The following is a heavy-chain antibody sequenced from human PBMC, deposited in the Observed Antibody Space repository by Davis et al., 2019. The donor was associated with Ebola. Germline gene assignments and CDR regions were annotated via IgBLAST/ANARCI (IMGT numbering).Heavy chain of an antibody. D-gene: IGHD1-26*01. CDR2: IKQDGGET. V-gene: IGHV3-7*04. Sequence: PGGSLRLSCAASGFTFANYWMSWVRQAPGKGLEWVAKIKQDGGETYYVDSVKGQFTISRDNAKNSLYLQMNSLRAEDSAVYYCARGGSYPGSWGQGTLVTVSS. CDR1: GFTFANYW. J-gene: IGHJ5*02. CDR3: ARGGSYPGS.